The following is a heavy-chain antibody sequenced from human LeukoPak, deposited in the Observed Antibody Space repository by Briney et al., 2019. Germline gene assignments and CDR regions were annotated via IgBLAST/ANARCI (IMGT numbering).Heavy chain of an antibody. V-gene: IGHV3-43*01. D-gene: IGHD2-8*02. J-gene: IGHJ6*03. CDR3: AKSTVLDFYYYYMDV. CDR2: ISWDGGST. Sequence: GGSLRLSCAASGFPFDDYTMHWVRQAPGKGLEWVSLISWDGGSTYYADSVKGRFTVSRDNSRNSLYLQMNNLRTEDTALYFCAKSTVLDFYYYYMDVWGKGTTVTISS. CDR1: GFPFDDYT.